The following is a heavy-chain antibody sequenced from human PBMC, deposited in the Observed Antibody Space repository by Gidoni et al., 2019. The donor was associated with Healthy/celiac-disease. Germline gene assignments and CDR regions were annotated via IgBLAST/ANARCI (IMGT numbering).Heavy chain of an antibody. V-gene: IGHV4-39*02. CDR2: IYYSGST. D-gene: IGHD5-12*01. J-gene: IGHJ3*02. CDR1: GGSISSSSYY. CDR3: AREGREMATMDGAFDI. Sequence: QLQLQESVPGLVKPSETLSLTCTVSGGSISSSSYYWGWIRQPPGKGLEWIGSIYYSGSTYYNPSLKSRVTISVDTSKNQFSLKLSSVTAADTAVYYCAREGREMATMDGAFDIWGQGTMVTVSS.